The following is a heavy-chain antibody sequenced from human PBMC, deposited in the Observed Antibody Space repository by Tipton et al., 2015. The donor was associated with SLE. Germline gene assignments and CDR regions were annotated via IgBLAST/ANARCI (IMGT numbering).Heavy chain of an antibody. D-gene: IGHD3-9*01. CDR3: ARDRSYYDILTGYYLYYYGMDV. CDR1: GGTFSSYA. J-gene: IGHJ6*02. CDR2: IIPIFGTA. Sequence: QVQLVQSGAEVKKPGSSVKVSCKASGGTFSSYAISWVRQAPGQGLEWMGGIIPIFGTANYAQKFQGRVTITADESTSTAYMELSSLRSEDTAVYYRARDRSYYDILTGYYLYYYGMDVWGQGTTVTVSS. V-gene: IGHV1-69*01.